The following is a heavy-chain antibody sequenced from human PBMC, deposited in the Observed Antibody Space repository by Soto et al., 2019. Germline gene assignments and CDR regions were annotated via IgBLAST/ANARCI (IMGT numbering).Heavy chain of an antibody. V-gene: IGHV3-23*01. D-gene: IGHD4-17*01. CDR1: GFTFSSYA. CDR2: ISGSGGST. Sequence: PGGSLRLSCAASGFTFSSYAMSWVRQAPGKGLEWVSAISGSGGSTYHADSVKGRFTISRDNSKNTLYLQMDSLRAEDTAVYYCAKDTVTTGWYFDLWGRGTLVTVSS. CDR3: AKDTVTTGWYFDL. J-gene: IGHJ2*01.